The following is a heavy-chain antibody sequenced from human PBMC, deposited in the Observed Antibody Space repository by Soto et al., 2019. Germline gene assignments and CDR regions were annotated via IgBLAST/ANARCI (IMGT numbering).Heavy chain of an antibody. V-gene: IGHV3-66*01. Sequence: GGSLRLSCAASGFSVTNNYMNWVRQAPGKGLEWVSIIDIGGNTYYADSVKDRFTISRDNSRNTLFLHMDSLRAEDTAVYYCARGRGSTGYLGREHYFDYWGQGTLVTVSS. J-gene: IGHJ4*02. CDR1: GFSVTNNY. CDR2: IDIGGNT. D-gene: IGHD2-2*01. CDR3: ARGRGSTGYLGREHYFDY.